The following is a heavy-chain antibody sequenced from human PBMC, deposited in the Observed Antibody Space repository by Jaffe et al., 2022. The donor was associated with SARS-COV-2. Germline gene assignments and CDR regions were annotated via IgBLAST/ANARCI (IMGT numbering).Heavy chain of an antibody. Sequence: EVQLVESGGDLVQPGGSLRLSCAASGFTFSNYDMHWVRQVTGKGLEWVSSIHIGGDTFYSDSVEGRFTISREDAKSSLYLQMNNLRGEDAAVYYCVRASCSSTNCAARRDGFHIWGQGTLVTVSS. D-gene: IGHD2-2*01. J-gene: IGHJ3*02. CDR3: VRASCSSTNCAARRDGFHI. CDR2: IHIGGDT. CDR1: GFTFSNYD. V-gene: IGHV3-13*01.